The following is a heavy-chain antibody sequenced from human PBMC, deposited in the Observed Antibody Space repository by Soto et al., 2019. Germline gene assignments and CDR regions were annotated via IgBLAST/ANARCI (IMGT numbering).Heavy chain of an antibody. V-gene: IGHV5-51*01. D-gene: IGHD6-6*01. CDR2: IYPGDSDT. Sequence: GESLKISCKGSGYSFTSYWIGWVRQMPGKGLEWMGIIYPGDSDTRYSPSFQGQVTISADKSLRTAHLQWTSLKASDTALYYCARTRSFTLGFYYDGMDVWGQGTTVTVSS. J-gene: IGHJ6*02. CDR3: ARTRSFTLGFYYDGMDV. CDR1: GYSFTSYW.